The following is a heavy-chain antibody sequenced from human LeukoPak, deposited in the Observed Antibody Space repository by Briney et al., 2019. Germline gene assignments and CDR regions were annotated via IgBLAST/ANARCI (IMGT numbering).Heavy chain of an antibody. CDR2: ISGSSGST. D-gene: IGHD5/OR15-5a*01. CDR3: AKGVYPNYYYGMDV. CDR1: GFTFSSYA. Sequence: PGGSLRLSCAASGFTFSSYAMSCVRQAPGKGLEWVSAISGSSGSTYYADSVKGRFTISRDNSKNTLYLQMNSLRAEDTAVYYCAKGVYPNYYYGMDVWGQGTTVTVSS. J-gene: IGHJ6*02. V-gene: IGHV3-23*01.